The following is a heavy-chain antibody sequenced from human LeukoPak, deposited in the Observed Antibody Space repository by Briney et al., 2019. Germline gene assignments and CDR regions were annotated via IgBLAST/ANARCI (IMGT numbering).Heavy chain of an antibody. J-gene: IGHJ4*02. V-gene: IGHV1-69*13. CDR1: GGSFASYG. Sequence: ASVKVSCKASGGSFASYGISWVRQAPGQGLEWMGKIIPIYGRANYGQKFQGRVTITADESTTTSYMELSSLTAEDMAVYYCATGGAYEFRDDYWGQGTLVTVSS. CDR3: ATGGAYEFRDDY. CDR2: IIPIYGRA. D-gene: IGHD3-3*01.